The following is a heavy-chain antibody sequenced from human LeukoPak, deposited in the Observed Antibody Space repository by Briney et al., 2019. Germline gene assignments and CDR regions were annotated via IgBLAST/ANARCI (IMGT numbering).Heavy chain of an antibody. CDR3: ARSLFYGDYDQGWSFHL. V-gene: IGHV7-4-1*02. D-gene: IGHD4-17*01. CDR1: RYTFTSYA. Sequence: GGSVTVSCKASRYTFTSYAMNWVRQAPGQGLEWMGWINNKTGNPKYAQGFTGRFVFSLDTSVSTAYLLISSLQAEDTAVYYCARSLFYGDYDQGWSFHLWGRGTLVTVSS. J-gene: IGHJ2*01. CDR2: INNKTGNP.